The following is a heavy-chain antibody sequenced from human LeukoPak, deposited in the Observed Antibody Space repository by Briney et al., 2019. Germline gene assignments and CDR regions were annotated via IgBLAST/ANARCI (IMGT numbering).Heavy chain of an antibody. V-gene: IGHV4-61*02. CDR1: GGSISSGSYY. Sequence: SETLSLTCTVSGGSISSGSYYWSWIRQPAGKGLEWIGRIYTSGSTNYNPSVKSRVTISVDTSKNQFSLKLSSVTAADTAVYYCARDLYGDYGTFRRFGRFDPWGQGTLVTVSS. J-gene: IGHJ5*02. CDR2: IYTSGST. D-gene: IGHD4-17*01. CDR3: ARDLYGDYGTFRRFGRFDP.